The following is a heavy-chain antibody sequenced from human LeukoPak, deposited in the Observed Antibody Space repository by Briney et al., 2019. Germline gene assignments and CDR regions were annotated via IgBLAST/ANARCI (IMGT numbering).Heavy chain of an antibody. CDR2: IWSDGSNR. J-gene: IGHJ4*02. CDR1: GFTFSNYD. Sequence: GGSLRLSCAASGFTFSNYDMHWVRQAPGKGLEWVAFIWSDGSNRYYVDSVKGRFTISRDNSKNTLYLQMNSLRPEDTAVYYCAKSLSSRGVIIRKTGRSFDYWGQGTLVTVSS. V-gene: IGHV3-30*02. D-gene: IGHD3-10*01. CDR3: AKSLSSRGVIIRKTGRSFDY.